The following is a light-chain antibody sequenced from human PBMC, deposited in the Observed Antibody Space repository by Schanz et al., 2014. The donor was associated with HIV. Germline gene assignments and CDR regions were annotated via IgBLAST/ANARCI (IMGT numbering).Light chain of an antibody. CDR3: SSFAGSNIPWV. V-gene: IGLV1-44*01. CDR1: TSNIGSNT. J-gene: IGLJ3*02. Sequence: QSVLTQPPSASGTPGQSVTVSCSGSTSNIGSNTVDWFQQLPGTAPKLLIYNTNVRPSGVPDRFSGSKSGSTASLTVSGLQPEDEADYYCSSFAGSNIPWVFGGGTKVTVL. CDR2: NTN.